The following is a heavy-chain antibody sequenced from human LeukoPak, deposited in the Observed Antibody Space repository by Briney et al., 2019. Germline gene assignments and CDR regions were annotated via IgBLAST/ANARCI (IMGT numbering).Heavy chain of an antibody. V-gene: IGHV3-53*01. CDR3: ARGDDSGYYDYFDY. Sequence: GGSLRLSCAASGFTVDSNYLSWVRQAPGKGLEWVSTIYTGGNTYYAASVKGRFTISRDFSKNTVFLHMNSLRAEDTAMYYCARGDDSGYYDYFDYWGQGALVNVSS. D-gene: IGHD3-22*01. CDR1: GFTVDSNY. J-gene: IGHJ4*02. CDR2: IYTGGNT.